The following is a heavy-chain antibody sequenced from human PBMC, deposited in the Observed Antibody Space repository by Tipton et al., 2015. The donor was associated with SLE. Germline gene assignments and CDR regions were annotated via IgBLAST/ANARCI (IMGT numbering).Heavy chain of an antibody. CDR3: ARAPGRRVAGGYMDV. CDR2: INHSGST. CDR1: GGSISSGGYS. Sequence: TLSLTCSVSGGSISSGGYSWSWIRQPPGKGLEWIGEINHSGSTNYNPSLKSRVTISVDTSKSQFSLKLRSVSAADTAIYYCARAPGRRVAGGYMDVWGKGTTVTVYS. J-gene: IGHJ6*03. V-gene: IGHV4-30-2*01. D-gene: IGHD2-15*01.